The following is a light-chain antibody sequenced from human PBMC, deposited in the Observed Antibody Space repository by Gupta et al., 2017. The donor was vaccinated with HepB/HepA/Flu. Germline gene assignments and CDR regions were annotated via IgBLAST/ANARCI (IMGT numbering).Light chain of an antibody. CDR2: AAS. Sequence: EIVMTQSPATLSVSPGERATLSCRASQSVSSNLAWYQQKPGRTPRLLIYAASARATGVPARFSGSGSGTEFTLTISSLQSEVFAVYYCQQYNKWPPFTFGQGTRLEI. CDR3: QQYNKWPPFT. J-gene: IGKJ5*01. V-gene: IGKV3-15*01. CDR1: QSVSSN.